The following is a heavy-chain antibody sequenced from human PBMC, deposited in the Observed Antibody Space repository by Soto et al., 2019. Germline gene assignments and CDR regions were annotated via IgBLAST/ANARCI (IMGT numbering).Heavy chain of an antibody. D-gene: IGHD5-12*01. J-gene: IGHJ4*02. V-gene: IGHV1-3*01. CDR3: ARVRSVGGGYDRVVDY. Sequence: GASVKVSCKASGYTFTSYAMHWVRQAPGQRLEWMGWINAGNGNTKYSQKFQGRVTITRDTSASTAYMELSSLRSEDTAVYYCARVRSVGGGYDRVVDYWGQGTLVTVSS. CDR2: INAGNGNT. CDR1: GYTFTSYA.